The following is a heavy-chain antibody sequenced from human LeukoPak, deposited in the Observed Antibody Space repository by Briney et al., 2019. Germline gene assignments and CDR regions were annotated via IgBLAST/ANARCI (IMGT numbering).Heavy chain of an antibody. CDR2: MNPNSGNT. Sequence: ASVKVSCKASGYTFTSYDINWVRQATGQGLEWMGWMNPNSGNTGYAQKLQGRVTMTTDTSTSTAYMELRSLRSDDTAVYYCAKGYYGSGSYYNDRNWFDPWGQGTLVTVSS. CDR1: GYTFTSYD. CDR3: AKGYYGSGSYYNDRNWFDP. D-gene: IGHD3-10*01. V-gene: IGHV1-8*01. J-gene: IGHJ5*02.